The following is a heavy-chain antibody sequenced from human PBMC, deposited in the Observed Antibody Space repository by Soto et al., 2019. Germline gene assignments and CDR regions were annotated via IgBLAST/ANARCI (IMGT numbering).Heavy chain of an antibody. D-gene: IGHD1-1*01. J-gene: IGHJ5*02. V-gene: IGHV4-4*07. CDR3: VRDGTKTLRDWFDP. Sequence: SETLSLTCTVSGASISCFYWSWIRKSAGKGLEWIGRIYATGTTDYNPSLKSRVMMSVDTSKKQFSLKLRSVTAADTAVYYCVRDGTKTLRDWFDPWGQGISVTVS. CDR1: GASISCFY. CDR2: IYATGTT.